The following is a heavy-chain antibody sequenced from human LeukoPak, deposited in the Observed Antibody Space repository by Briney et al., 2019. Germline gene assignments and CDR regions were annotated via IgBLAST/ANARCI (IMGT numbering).Heavy chain of an antibody. CDR1: GYTFTGYY. J-gene: IGHJ4*02. Sequence: GASVKVSCKASGYTFTGYYMHWVRQAPGQGLEWMGWINPNSGGTNYAQKFQGRVTMTRDTSISTAYMELSRLRSDDTAVYYCARDTTNVWTRIQLWLFDYWGQGTLVTVSS. CDR3: ARDTTNVWTRIQLWLFDY. V-gene: IGHV1-2*02. D-gene: IGHD5-18*01. CDR2: INPNSGGT.